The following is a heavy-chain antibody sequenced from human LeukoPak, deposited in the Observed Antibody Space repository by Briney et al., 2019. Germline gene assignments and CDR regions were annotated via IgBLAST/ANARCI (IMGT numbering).Heavy chain of an antibody. J-gene: IGHJ4*02. CDR1: GGSINNNSDY. CDR2: IFYTGST. Sequence: SETLSLTCTVSGGSINNNSDYWAWIRQPPGKGLEWIGSIFYTGSTYYNPSLKSRVTFSIDKSKNQVSLNLKSVTAADTAMYYCARARRDVSEAMDWGQGTPVTVSS. CDR3: ARARRDVSEAMD. V-gene: IGHV4-39*07. D-gene: IGHD1-14*01.